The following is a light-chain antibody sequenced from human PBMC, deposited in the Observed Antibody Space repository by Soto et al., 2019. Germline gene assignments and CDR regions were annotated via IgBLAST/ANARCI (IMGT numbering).Light chain of an antibody. V-gene: IGKV1-5*03. CDR2: QAS. CDR3: QQYITYSRT. Sequence: DIQMTQSPSTLSASVGDRVTITCRASQTISTWLAWYQHKPGKAPKLLIYQASSLEGGVPSRFSGSGSGTEFTLTISSLQPDDFATYYCQQYITYSRTFGQGTKLEIK. CDR1: QTISTW. J-gene: IGKJ2*02.